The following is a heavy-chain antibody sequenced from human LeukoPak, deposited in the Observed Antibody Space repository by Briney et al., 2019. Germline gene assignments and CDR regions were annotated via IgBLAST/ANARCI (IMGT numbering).Heavy chain of an antibody. D-gene: IGHD6-13*01. CDR3: AAGLIAAASIDY. CDR2: IYYSGST. Sequence: SETLSLTCTVSGGSISSGGYYWSWIRPHPGKGLEWIGYIYYSGSTYYNPSLKSRVTISVDTSKNQFSLKLSSVTAADTAVYYCAAGLIAAASIDYWGQGTLVTVSS. V-gene: IGHV4-31*03. CDR1: GGSISSGGYY. J-gene: IGHJ4*02.